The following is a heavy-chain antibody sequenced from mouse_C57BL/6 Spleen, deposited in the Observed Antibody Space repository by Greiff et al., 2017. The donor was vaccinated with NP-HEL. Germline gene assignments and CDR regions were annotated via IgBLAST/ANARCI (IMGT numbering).Heavy chain of an antibody. CDR1: GFNIKDDY. V-gene: IGHV14-4*01. CDR2: IDPENGDT. J-gene: IGHJ3*01. Sequence: EVKLMESGAELVRPGASVKLSCTASGFNIKDDYMHWVKQRPEQGLEWIGWIDPENGDTEYASKFQGKATITADTSSNTAYLQLSSLTSEDTAVYYCTRGFSWFAYWGQGTLVTVSA. CDR3: TRGFSWFAY.